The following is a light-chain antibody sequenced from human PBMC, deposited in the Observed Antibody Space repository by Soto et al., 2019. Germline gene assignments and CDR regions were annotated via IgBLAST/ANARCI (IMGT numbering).Light chain of an antibody. CDR3: MQALQTWT. CDR1: QSLLHSNGYNF. CDR2: LGS. Sequence: EIVMTQSPLSLPVTPGEPASISCRSSQSLLHSNGYNFLNWYLQKPGQSPQLLIFLGSNRASGVPARFSGSGSGTDFTLKISRVEVEDVGVYYCMQALQTWTFGQGTKVEIK. V-gene: IGKV2-28*01. J-gene: IGKJ1*01.